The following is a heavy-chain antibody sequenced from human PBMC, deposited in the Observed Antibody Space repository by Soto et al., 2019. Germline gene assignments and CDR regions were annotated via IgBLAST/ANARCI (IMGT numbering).Heavy chain of an antibody. CDR1: GGSFSGYY. CDR2: INHSGST. Sequence: SETLSLTCAVYGGSFSGYYWSWIRQPPGKGLEWIGEINHSGSTNYNPSLKSRVTISVDTSKNQFSLKLSSVTAADTAVYYCARGIYGGPSYYFDYWGQGTLVTVSS. V-gene: IGHV4-34*01. CDR3: ARGIYGGPSYYFDY. D-gene: IGHD4-17*01. J-gene: IGHJ4*02.